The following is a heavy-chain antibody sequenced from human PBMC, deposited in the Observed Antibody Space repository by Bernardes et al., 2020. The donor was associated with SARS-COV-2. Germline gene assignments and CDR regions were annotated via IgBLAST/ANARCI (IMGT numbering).Heavy chain of an antibody. CDR2: VNDRGST. J-gene: IGHJ3*01. CDR3: AREQWLIHAFDV. Sequence: SETLSLTCTVSGGSINDYFWTWIRQPPGRGLEWIGYVNDRGSTNYNPSLKSRVSISIDTSKNQFSLKMTSVTAADTAVYYWAREQWLIHAFDVWGRGTMVAVSS. V-gene: IGHV4-59*01. D-gene: IGHD6-19*01. CDR1: GGSINDYF.